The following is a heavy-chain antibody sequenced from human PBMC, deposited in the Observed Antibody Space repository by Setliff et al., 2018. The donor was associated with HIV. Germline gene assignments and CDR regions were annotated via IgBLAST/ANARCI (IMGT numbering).Heavy chain of an antibody. Sequence: GESLKISCRGSGYNFASHWIAWVRQMPGKGLEWMGIVYPDDSDSRYSPSFQGQVTISADKSVSTAYLQWSSLRASDTAMYYCARQAVDCSGGTCYSTSAFDYWGQGTLVTVSS. D-gene: IGHD2-15*01. CDR3: ARQAVDCSGGTCYSTSAFDY. J-gene: IGHJ4*02. CDR2: VYPDDSDS. V-gene: IGHV5-51*01. CDR1: GYNFASHW.